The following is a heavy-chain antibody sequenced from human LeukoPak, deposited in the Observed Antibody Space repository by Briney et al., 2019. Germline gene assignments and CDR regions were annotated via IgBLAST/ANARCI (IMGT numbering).Heavy chain of an antibody. V-gene: IGHV3-48*03. CDR1: GFTFSSYE. Sequence: DPGGSLRLSCAASGFTFSSYEVNWVRQAPEKGLEWVSYISNGGSTIYYADSVKGRFTISRDNANNSLFLQMSRLRADDTAVYYCARDPDRNYWYSDLWGRGTLVTVSS. CDR2: ISNGGSTI. D-gene: IGHD1-14*01. CDR3: ARDPDRNYWYSDL. J-gene: IGHJ2*01.